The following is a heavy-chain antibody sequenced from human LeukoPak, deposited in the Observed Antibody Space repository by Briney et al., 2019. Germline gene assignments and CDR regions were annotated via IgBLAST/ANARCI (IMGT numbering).Heavy chain of an antibody. Sequence: PGGSLRLSCAASGFPLRSYGMSWVRQAPGKGLEWVSGISGSGGSTYYADSVKGRFTISRDNSKNSLYLQMNSLRAEDTAVYYCAREMATMEGAFDIWGQGTMVTVSS. D-gene: IGHD5-24*01. CDR3: AREMATMEGAFDI. V-gene: IGHV3-23*01. CDR1: GFPLRSYG. CDR2: ISGSGGST. J-gene: IGHJ3*02.